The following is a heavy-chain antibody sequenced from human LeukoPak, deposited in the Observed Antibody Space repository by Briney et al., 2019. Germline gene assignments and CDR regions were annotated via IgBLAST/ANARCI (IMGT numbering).Heavy chain of an antibody. V-gene: IGHV3-74*01. D-gene: IGHD3-22*01. CDR2: INTDGNTR. Sequence: PGGSLGLSCATSGFTFSTSWMHWVRQAPGKGLVWVSRINTDGNTRDYADSVKGRFTISRDNAKNTLYLQMKSLRADDTAVYYCVRDMGYYDKVWGQGTLVTVSS. CDR1: GFTFSTSW. J-gene: IGHJ4*02. CDR3: VRDMGYYDKV.